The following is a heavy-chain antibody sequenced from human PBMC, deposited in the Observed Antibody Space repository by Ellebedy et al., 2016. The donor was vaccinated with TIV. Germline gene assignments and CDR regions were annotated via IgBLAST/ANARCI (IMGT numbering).Heavy chain of an antibody. CDR3: ATMIWKAAPAGH. V-gene: IGHV1-69-2*01. Sequence: AASVKVSCKVSGSTFTQSFIHWVQQAPGKGLEWVGLVDPEDGEAQVAENFQGRVTITADTSSDTAYMELSSLRSEDTALYYCATMIWKAAPAGHWGQGTLVTVSS. CDR1: GSTFTQSF. CDR2: VDPEDGEA. D-gene: IGHD1-1*01. J-gene: IGHJ4*02.